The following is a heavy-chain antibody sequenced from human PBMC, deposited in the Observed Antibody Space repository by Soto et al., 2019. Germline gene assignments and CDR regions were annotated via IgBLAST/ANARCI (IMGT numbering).Heavy chain of an antibody. D-gene: IGHD2-2*01. J-gene: IGHJ6*02. CDR3: SRSHCCSTSFDIYYYYYYGMDV. CDR1: GGTFSTYA. CDR2: VIPIFGTP. V-gene: IGHV1-69*01. Sequence: QVQLVQSGAEVKKPGSSVKVSCKAPGGTFSTYAISWVRQAPGQGLEWMGGVIPIFGTPKYAQKYQGRVTITAYESTCTGYMELLSLRSEASAVYFCSRSHCCSTSFDIYYYYYYGMDVWGQWTTVTVSS.